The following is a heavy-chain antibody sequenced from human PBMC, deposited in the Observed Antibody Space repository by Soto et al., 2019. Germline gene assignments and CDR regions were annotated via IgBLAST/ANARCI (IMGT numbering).Heavy chain of an antibody. D-gene: IGHD6-13*01. Sequence: SGPTLVNPTQTLTLTCTFSGFSLSTSGVGVGWIRQPPGKALEWLALIYWDDDKRFSPSLKSSLTITKDTSKNQVVLTMTDLDPVDTATYYCARRTIADYFVYWGQGTLVTV. CDR3: ARRTIADYFVY. CDR1: GFSLSTSGVG. CDR2: IYWDDDK. V-gene: IGHV2-5*02. J-gene: IGHJ4*02.